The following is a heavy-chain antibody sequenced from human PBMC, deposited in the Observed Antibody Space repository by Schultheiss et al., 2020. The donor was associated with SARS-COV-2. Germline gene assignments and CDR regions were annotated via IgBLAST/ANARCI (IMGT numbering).Heavy chain of an antibody. J-gene: IGHJ6*02. V-gene: IGHV4-4*08. CDR2: IYYSGST. Sequence: SETLSLTCPVSGGSISSDYWSWIRQPPGKGLEWIGYIYYSGSTNYNPSLKSRVTISVDTSKNQFSLKLSSVTAADTAVYYCARDNAFYGVDVWGQGTTVTVS. CDR3: ARDNAFYGVDV. CDR1: GGSISSDY.